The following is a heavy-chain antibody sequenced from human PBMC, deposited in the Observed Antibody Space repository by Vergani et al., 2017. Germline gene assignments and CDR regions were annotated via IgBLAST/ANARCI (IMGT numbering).Heavy chain of an antibody. CDR1: GGSISSYY. V-gene: IGHV4-59*01. J-gene: IGHJ4*02. Sequence: QVQLQESGPGLVKPSETLSLTCTVSGGSISSYYWSWIRQPPGKGLEWIGYIYSSGSTNYNPSLKSRVTISVDTSKTQFSLKLSSVTAADTAVYYCARDAGIKQGVDYWGQGTLVTVSS. CDR2: IYSSGST. D-gene: IGHD5-18*01. CDR3: ARDAGIKQGVDY.